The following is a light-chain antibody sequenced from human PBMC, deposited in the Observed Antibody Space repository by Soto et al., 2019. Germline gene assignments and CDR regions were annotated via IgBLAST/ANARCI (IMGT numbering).Light chain of an antibody. V-gene: IGKV3-11*01. Sequence: EIVLTQSPGTLSLSPGERATLSCRASQSVSSSRLAWYRQKPGQAPRLLIYLTSNRAAGIPARFSGSGSETDFTLTISDVEPEDFAVYYCHQRQSWPRTFGQGTKVDI. CDR1: QSVSSS. CDR2: LTS. CDR3: HQRQSWPRT. J-gene: IGKJ1*01.